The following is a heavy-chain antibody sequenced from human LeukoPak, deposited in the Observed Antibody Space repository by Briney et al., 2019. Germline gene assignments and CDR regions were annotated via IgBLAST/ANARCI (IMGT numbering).Heavy chain of an antibody. V-gene: IGHV3-23*01. J-gene: IGHJ4*02. CDR2: VSESGVRT. Sequence: GGSLRLSCVASGSTFSSHAMTWVRQSPGKGLEWVSRVSESGVRTDYAASVKGRFTVSRDNSKNMVYLQMKSLRAEDTAVYYCVMRGGDYWGQGTLVTVSS. CDR1: GSTFSSHA. D-gene: IGHD3-10*01. CDR3: VMRGGDY.